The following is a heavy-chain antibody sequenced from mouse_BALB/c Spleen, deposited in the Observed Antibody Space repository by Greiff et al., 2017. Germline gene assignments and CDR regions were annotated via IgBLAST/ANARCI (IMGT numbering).Heavy chain of an antibody. J-gene: IGHJ1*01. Sequence: EVQGVESGGGLVQPGGSLRLSCATSGFTFTAYYMSWVRQPPGKALEWLGFLRNKANGYTTEYSASVKGRFTISRDNSQSILYLQMNTLRAEDSATYYCARDMRDCYGYWYFDVWGAGTTVTVSS. D-gene: IGHD1-1*01. CDR1: GFTFTAYY. CDR2: LRNKANGYTT. CDR3: ARDMRDCYGYWYFDV. V-gene: IGHV7-3*02.